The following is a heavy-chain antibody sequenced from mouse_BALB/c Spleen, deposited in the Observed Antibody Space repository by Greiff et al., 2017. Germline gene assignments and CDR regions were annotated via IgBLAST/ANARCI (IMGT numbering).Heavy chain of an antibody. Sequence: DVKLVESGAELVKPGASVKLSCTASGFNIKDTYMHWVKQRPEQGLEWIGRIDPANGNTKYDPKFQGKATITADTSSNTAYLQFSSLTSEDTAVYYCARDGNPARFAYWGQGTLVTVSA. CDR3: ARDGNPARFAY. J-gene: IGHJ3*01. CDR2: IDPANGNT. D-gene: IGHD2-1*01. V-gene: IGHV14-3*02. CDR1: GFNIKDTY.